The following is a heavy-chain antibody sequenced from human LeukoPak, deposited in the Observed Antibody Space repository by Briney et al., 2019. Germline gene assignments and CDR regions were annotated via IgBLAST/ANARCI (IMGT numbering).Heavy chain of an antibody. Sequence: ASVKVSCKASGYTFTSYYMHWVRQAPGQGLEWMGWINPNSGCTNYAQKFQGRVTMTRDTSISTAYMELNRLRFDDTAVYYCARDLGATIFGVVIPGWFDPWGQGTLVTVSS. D-gene: IGHD3-3*01. V-gene: IGHV1-2*02. J-gene: IGHJ5*02. CDR1: GYTFTSYY. CDR3: ARDLGATIFGVVIPGWFDP. CDR2: INPNSGCT.